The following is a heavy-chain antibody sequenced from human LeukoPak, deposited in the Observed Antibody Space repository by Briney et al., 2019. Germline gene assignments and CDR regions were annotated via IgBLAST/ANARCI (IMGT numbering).Heavy chain of an antibody. V-gene: IGHV3-30*02. CDR3: AKDDPGRYCSSISCSLDY. J-gene: IGHJ4*02. CDR2: IRYDGSNK. Sequence: GGSLRLSCAASGFTFSSYGMHWVRQAPGKGLEWVAFIRYDGSNKYYADSVKGRFTISRDNSKNTLYLQMNSLRAEDTAVYYCAKDDPGRYCSSISCSLDYWGQGTLVTVSS. CDR1: GFTFSSYG. D-gene: IGHD2-2*01.